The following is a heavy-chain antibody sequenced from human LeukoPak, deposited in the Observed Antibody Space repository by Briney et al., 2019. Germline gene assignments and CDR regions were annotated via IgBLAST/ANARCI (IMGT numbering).Heavy chain of an antibody. CDR3: ARSQNSYGSGDY. D-gene: IGHD3-10*01. CDR2: LYYSGTT. Sequence: SETLSLTCTVSGGSINCGGWIRQPPGKGLEWIGSLYYSGTTHYNPSLKSRGTISVDTSKNQFSLKLSSVTAADTAVYYCARSQNSYGSGDYWRPGTLVTVSS. CDR1: GGSINCG. J-gene: IGHJ4*02. V-gene: IGHV4-39*01.